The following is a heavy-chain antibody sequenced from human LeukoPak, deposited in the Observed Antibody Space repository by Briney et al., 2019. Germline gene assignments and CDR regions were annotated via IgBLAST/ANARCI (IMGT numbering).Heavy chain of an antibody. CDR3: ASVWVGATVQYFDY. Sequence: GGSLRLSCAASGFAVSSNYMSWVRQAPGKGLEWVSYISSSSSTIYYADSVKGRFTISRDNAKNSLYLQMNSLRAEDTAVYYCASVWVGATVQYFDYWGQGTLVTVSS. D-gene: IGHD1-26*01. CDR1: GFAVSSNY. J-gene: IGHJ4*02. V-gene: IGHV3-48*04. CDR2: ISSSSSTI.